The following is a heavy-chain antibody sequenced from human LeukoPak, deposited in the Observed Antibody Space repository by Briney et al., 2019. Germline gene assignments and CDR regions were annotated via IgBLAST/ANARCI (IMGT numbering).Heavy chain of an antibody. J-gene: IGHJ4*02. CDR1: GFTFSSYG. CDR3: ARETYYYDSSGYGFDY. D-gene: IGHD3-22*01. Sequence: GGSLRLSCAASGFTFSSYGMHWVRQAPGKGLEWVSSISSSSSYIYYADSVKGRFTISRDNAKNSLYLQMNSLRAEDTAVYYCARETYYYDSSGYGFDYWGQGTLVTVSS. CDR2: ISSSSSYI. V-gene: IGHV3-21*01.